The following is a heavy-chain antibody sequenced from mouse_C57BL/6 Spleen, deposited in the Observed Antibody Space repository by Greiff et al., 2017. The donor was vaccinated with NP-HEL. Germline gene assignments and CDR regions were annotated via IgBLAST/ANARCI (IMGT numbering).Heavy chain of an antibody. CDR1: GFTFNTYA. CDR3: VRAPNWEYYFDY. V-gene: IGHV10-3*01. D-gene: IGHD4-1*01. CDR2: IRSKSSNYAT. Sequence: EVQGVESGGGLVQPKGSLKLSCAASGFTFNTYAMHWVRQAPGKGLEWVARIRSKSSNYATYYADSVKDRFTISRDDSQSMLYLQMNNLKTEDTAMYYCVRAPNWEYYFDYWGQGTTLTVSS. J-gene: IGHJ2*01.